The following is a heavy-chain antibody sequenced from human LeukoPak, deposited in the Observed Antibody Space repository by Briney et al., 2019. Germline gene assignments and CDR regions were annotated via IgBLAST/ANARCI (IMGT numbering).Heavy chain of an antibody. CDR2: INPSGGST. V-gene: IGHV1-46*01. CDR3: ARAMYYYDSSGYYYYYYYMDV. D-gene: IGHD3-22*01. CDR1: GYTFTSYY. Sequence: ASVKVSCKASGYTFTSYYMHWVRQAPGQGLEWMGIINPSGGSTSYAQKFQGRVTMTRDTSTSTVYMELSSLRSEDTAVYYCARAMYYYDSSGYYYYYYYMDVWGKGTTVTVSS. J-gene: IGHJ6*03.